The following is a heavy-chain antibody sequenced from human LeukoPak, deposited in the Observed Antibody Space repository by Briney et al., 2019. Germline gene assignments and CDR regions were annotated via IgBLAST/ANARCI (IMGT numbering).Heavy chain of an antibody. CDR2: SSGSGGST. D-gene: IGHD4-11*01. V-gene: IGHV3-23*01. CDR3: AKGGGHSNYGNWFDP. Sequence: GGSLRLSCAASGLTFSSYAMSWVRQAPGKGLAWVSGSSGSGGSTFYADSVKGRFAISRDNSKNTLYLQMNSLRAEDTAVYYCAKGGGHSNYGNWFDPWGQGTLVTVSS. CDR1: GLTFSSYA. J-gene: IGHJ5*02.